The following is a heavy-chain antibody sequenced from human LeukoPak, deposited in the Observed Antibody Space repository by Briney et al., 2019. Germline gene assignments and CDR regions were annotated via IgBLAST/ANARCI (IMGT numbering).Heavy chain of an antibody. CDR2: ISFDESNK. J-gene: IGHJ4*02. CDR1: GFTFSGYG. CDR3: GIDRSGGWQTGCNY. V-gene: IGHV3-30*03. Sequence: PGRSLRLSCAASGFTFSGYGMHWVRQAPGKGLEWVAVISFDESNKYYADSVKGRFTISRDNSKNTLYLQMNSLRGEDTAVYYCGIDRSGGWQTGCNYWGQGTLVTVSS. D-gene: IGHD6-19*01.